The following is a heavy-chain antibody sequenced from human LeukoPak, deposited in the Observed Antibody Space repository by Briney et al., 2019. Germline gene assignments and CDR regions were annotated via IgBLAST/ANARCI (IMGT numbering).Heavy chain of an antibody. V-gene: IGHV3-30*04. Sequence: GGSLRLSCAASGFTFSSYAMHWVRQALGRGLEWVAVISYDGSNKYYADSVKGRFTISRDNSKNTLYLQMNSLRAEDTAVYYCAREFRYSSSWYDNYYYGMDVWGKGTTVTVSS. CDR2: ISYDGSNK. CDR1: GFTFSSYA. D-gene: IGHD6-13*01. J-gene: IGHJ6*04. CDR3: AREFRYSSSWYDNYYYGMDV.